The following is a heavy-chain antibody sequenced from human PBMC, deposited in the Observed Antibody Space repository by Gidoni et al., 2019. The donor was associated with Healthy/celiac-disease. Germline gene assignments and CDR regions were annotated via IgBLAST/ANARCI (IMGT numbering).Heavy chain of an antibody. CDR3: AKDLEKYSSGWYYFDY. Sequence: QVQLVESGGGVVQPGRSLRLSCAASGFTFRSYGMHWVRQAPGKGLEWVAVISYDGSNKYYADSVKGRFTISRDNSKNTLYLQMNSLRAEDTAVYYCAKDLEKYSSGWYYFDYWGQGTLVTVSS. J-gene: IGHJ4*02. CDR1: GFTFRSYG. CDR2: ISYDGSNK. D-gene: IGHD6-19*01. V-gene: IGHV3-30*18.